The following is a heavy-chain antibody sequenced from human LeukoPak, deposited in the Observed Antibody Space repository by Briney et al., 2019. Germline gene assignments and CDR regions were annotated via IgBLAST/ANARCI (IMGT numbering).Heavy chain of an antibody. J-gene: IGHJ5*02. CDR3: AKAVTANDYNKDLNWFDP. V-gene: IGHV3-30*02. D-gene: IGHD4-11*01. Sequence: GGSLRLSCSASGFTFSSYGMHWVRQAAGKGLEGVAFIRYDGSNKYYADFVKGRFTISRDNSKNTLYLQMNSLRAEDTAVYYRAKAVTANDYNKDLNWFDPWGQGTLVTVSS. CDR1: GFTFSSYG. CDR2: IRYDGSNK.